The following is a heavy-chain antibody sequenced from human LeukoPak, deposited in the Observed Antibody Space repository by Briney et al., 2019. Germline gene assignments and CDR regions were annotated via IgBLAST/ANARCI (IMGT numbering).Heavy chain of an antibody. V-gene: IGHV3-9*01. Sequence: GGSLRLSCAASGFTFDDYAMHWVRHAPGKGLEWVSGISWNSGSIGYADSVEGRFTISRDNAKNSLYLQMNSLRAEDTALYYCAKVIQDYDSSGSFDYWGRGTLVTVSS. CDR2: ISWNSGSI. D-gene: IGHD3-22*01. J-gene: IGHJ4*02. CDR3: AKVIQDYDSSGSFDY. CDR1: GFTFDDYA.